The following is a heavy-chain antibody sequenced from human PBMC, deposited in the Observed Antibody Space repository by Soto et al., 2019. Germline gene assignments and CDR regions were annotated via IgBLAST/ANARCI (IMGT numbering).Heavy chain of an antibody. Sequence: ASVKVSCKASGYTFTSYGISWVRQAPGQGLEGMGWISAYNGNTNYAQKRQGRVTMTTDTSTSTAYMELRSLRSDDTAVYYCARDGGLPHYYSYMDVWGKGTTVTVSS. CDR3: ARDGGLPHYYSYMDV. D-gene: IGHD3-16*01. CDR1: GYTFTSYG. V-gene: IGHV1-18*01. CDR2: ISAYNGNT. J-gene: IGHJ6*03.